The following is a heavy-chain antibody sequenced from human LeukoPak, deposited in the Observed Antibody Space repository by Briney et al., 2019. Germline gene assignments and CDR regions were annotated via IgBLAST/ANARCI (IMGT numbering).Heavy chain of an antibody. CDR1: GGSISSYY. D-gene: IGHD2-2*01. CDR3: ARGETSSYDY. J-gene: IGHJ4*02. V-gene: IGHV4-59*01. Sequence: PSETLSHTCTVSGGSISSYYWSWIRQPPGKGLEWIGYIYYSGSTNYNPSLKSRVTISVDTSKNQFSLKLSSVTAADTAVYYCARGETSSYDYWGQGTLVTVSS. CDR2: IYYSGST.